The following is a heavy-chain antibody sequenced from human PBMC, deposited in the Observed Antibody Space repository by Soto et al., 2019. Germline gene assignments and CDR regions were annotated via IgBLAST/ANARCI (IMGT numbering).Heavy chain of an antibody. CDR1: GFTFSNYA. Sequence: EVQLLESGGGLVQPGGSLRLSCAASGFTFSNYAVTWVRQAPGKGLEWVSTISGSGVSTYYADSVKGRFTISRDNSKNTLYLRMNSLRAEDTAVYYCAKDQGSSWYEIDYWGQGTLVTVSS. J-gene: IGHJ4*02. CDR2: ISGSGVST. V-gene: IGHV3-23*01. CDR3: AKDQGSSWYEIDY. D-gene: IGHD6-13*01.